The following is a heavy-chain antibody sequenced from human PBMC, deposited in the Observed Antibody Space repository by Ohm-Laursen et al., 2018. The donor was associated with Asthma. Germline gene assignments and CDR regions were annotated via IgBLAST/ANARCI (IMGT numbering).Heavy chain of an antibody. D-gene: IGHD2-21*02. J-gene: IGHJ5*01. CDR1: GDSVSSPTHY. CDR3: VRGGLVVTAIDS. V-gene: IGHV4-31*03. Sequence: SETLSLTCSVSGDSVSSPTHYWGWIRQHPGKGLEWLGYIYHSGITFSSPSLKSRVDMSLDPSKNRFSLNLRSVTAADTAVYYCVRGGLVVTAIDSWGQGTLVTVSS. CDR2: IYHSGIT.